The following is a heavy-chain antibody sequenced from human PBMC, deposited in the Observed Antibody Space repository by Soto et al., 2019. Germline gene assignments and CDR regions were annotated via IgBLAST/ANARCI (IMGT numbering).Heavy chain of an antibody. D-gene: IGHD6-13*01. Sequence: EVQLLESGGGLVQPGGSLRLSCAASGFTFSSYAMSWVRQAPGKGLEWVSAISGSGGSTYYADSVKGRFTISRDNSKNTLYLQMNSMRAEDTAVYYCAKDGSCGAAAGGCYYYGMDVWGQGTTVTVSS. CDR1: GFTFSSYA. J-gene: IGHJ6*02. CDR3: AKDGSCGAAAGGCYYYGMDV. CDR2: ISGSGGST. V-gene: IGHV3-23*01.